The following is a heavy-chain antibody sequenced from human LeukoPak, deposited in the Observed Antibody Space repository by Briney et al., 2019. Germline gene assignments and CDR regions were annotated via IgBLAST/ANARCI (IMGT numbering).Heavy chain of an antibody. CDR3: ARHSSGSYVLAYGGLDY. Sequence: NPSETLSLTCTVSGGSISSYYWSWIRQPPGKGLEWIGYIYYSGSTNYNPSLKSRVTISVDTSKNQLSLKLSSVTAADTAVYYCARHSSGSYVLAYGGLDYWGQGTLVTVSS. CDR1: GGSISSYY. CDR2: IYYSGST. J-gene: IGHJ4*02. V-gene: IGHV4-59*08. D-gene: IGHD1-26*01.